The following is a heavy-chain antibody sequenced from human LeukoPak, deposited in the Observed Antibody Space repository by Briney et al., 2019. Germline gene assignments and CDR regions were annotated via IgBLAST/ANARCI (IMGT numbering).Heavy chain of an antibody. CDR1: GFTFSSYS. V-gene: IGHV3-48*01. D-gene: IGHD3-10*01. J-gene: IGHJ3*02. Sequence: GGSLRLSCAASGFTFSSYSMNWIRQAPGKGLEWISYMSRDGGAIYYADAVKGRFTISRDNAKNSLYLQMNSLRAGDTAVYYCAREWAGSGSGGAFDIWGRGTMVTVSS. CDR2: MSRDGGAI. CDR3: AREWAGSGSGGAFDI.